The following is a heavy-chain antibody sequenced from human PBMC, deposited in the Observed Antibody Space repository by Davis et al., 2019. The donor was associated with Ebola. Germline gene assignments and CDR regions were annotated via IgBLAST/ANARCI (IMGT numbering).Heavy chain of an antibody. CDR1: GFTFSSYA. Sequence: PGGSLRLSCAASGFTFSSYAMHWVRQAPGKGLEWVAVISYDGSNKYYADSVKGRFTISRDNSKNTLYLQMNSLRAEDTAVYYCARDSPYSSSWSGGDYWGQGTLVTVSS. CDR3: ARDSPYSSSWSGGDY. D-gene: IGHD6-13*01. V-gene: IGHV3-30-3*01. J-gene: IGHJ4*02. CDR2: ISYDGSNK.